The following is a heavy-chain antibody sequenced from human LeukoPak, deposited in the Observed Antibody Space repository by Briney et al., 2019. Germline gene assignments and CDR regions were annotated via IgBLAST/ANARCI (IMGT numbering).Heavy chain of an antibody. D-gene: IGHD6-13*01. CDR2: IYYSGST. J-gene: IGHJ4*02. CDR3: ARASSSWHRPSDY. V-gene: IGHV4-59*01. Sequence: PSETLSLTCTVSGGSISSYYWSWIRQPPGKGLEWIGYIYYSGSTNYNPSLKSRVTISVDTSKNQFSLKLSSVTAADTAVYYCARASSSWHRPSDYWGQGTLVTVSS. CDR1: GGSISSYY.